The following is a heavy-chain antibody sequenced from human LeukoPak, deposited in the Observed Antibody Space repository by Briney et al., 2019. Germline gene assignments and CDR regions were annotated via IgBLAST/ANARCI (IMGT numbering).Heavy chain of an antibody. Sequence: GGSLRLSCAASGFTFSSYGMHWVRQVPGKGLEWVAVISYDGSNKYYADSVKGRFTISRDNSKNTLYLQMNSLRAEDTAVYYCAKESYYYDSSGYYYVKYFQHWGQGTLVTVSS. CDR1: GFTFSSYG. CDR2: ISYDGSNK. V-gene: IGHV3-30*18. J-gene: IGHJ1*01. CDR3: AKESYYYDSSGYYYVKYFQH. D-gene: IGHD3-22*01.